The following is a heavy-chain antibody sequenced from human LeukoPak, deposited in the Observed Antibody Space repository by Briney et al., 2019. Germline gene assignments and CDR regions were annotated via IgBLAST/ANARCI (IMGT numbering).Heavy chain of an antibody. CDR3: ARVLTLRTGHFDY. D-gene: IGHD1-1*01. V-gene: IGHV1-2*02. J-gene: IGHJ4*02. Sequence: ASVKVSCKASGYTFTGYCVHWVRQAPGQGLEWMGWINPNSGGTNYAQKFQGRVTMTRDTSISTAYMELSRLRSDDTAVYYCARVLTLRTGHFDYWGQGTLVTVSS. CDR1: GYTFTGYC. CDR2: INPNSGGT.